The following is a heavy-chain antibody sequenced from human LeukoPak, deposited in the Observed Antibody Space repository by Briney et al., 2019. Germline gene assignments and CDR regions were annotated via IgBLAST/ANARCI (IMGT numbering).Heavy chain of an antibody. CDR2: MSPNSGNT. V-gene: IGHV1-8*01. CDR1: GYTFTSYD. D-gene: IGHD7-27*01. CDR3: ARVGNSLYYYYMDV. J-gene: IGHJ6*03. Sequence: ASVKVSCKASGYTFTSYDINWVRQATGQGLEWMGWMSPNSGNTGYAQKFQGRVTMTRNTSISTAYMELSSLRSEDTAVYYCARVGNSLYYYYMDVWGKGTTVTVSS.